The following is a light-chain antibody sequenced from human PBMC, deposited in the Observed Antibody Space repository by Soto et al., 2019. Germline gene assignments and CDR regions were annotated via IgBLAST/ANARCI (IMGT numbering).Light chain of an antibody. V-gene: IGKV2-28*01. CDR1: QSLLHSNGYNY. CDR2: LGS. J-gene: IGKJ1*01. Sequence: DIVMTQSPLSLLVTPGEPASISCSSSQSLLHSNGYNYLDWYLQKPGQSPQLLIYLGSNRASGVPDRFSGSASGTDFTLKISRVEAEDVGVYYCMQALQTWTFGQGTKVDI. CDR3: MQALQTWT.